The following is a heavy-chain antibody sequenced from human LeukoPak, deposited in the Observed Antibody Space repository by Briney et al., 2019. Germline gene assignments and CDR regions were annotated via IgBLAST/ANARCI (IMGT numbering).Heavy chain of an antibody. CDR2: INHSGST. V-gene: IGHV4-34*01. J-gene: IGHJ6*03. Sequence: SETLSLTCAVYGGSFSGYYWSWIRQPPGKGLEWIGEINHSGSTNYNPSLKSRVTISVDTSKNQFSLKLSSVTAADTAVYHCAREGDGYSTGSYYYYMDVWGKGTTVTISS. CDR3: AREGDGYSTGSYYYYMDV. CDR1: GGSFSGYY. D-gene: IGHD5-24*01.